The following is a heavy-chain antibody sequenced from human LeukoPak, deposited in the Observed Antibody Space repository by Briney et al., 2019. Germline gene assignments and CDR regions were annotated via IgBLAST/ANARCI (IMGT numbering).Heavy chain of an antibody. CDR2: IYHSGST. V-gene: IGHV4-30-2*01. D-gene: IGHD3-10*01. CDR3: ARERNSGSYSFYFDY. J-gene: IGHJ4*02. Sequence: SETLSLTCAVSGGSISSGGYSWSWIRQPPGKGLEWIGYIYHSGSTYYNPSLKSRVTISVDRSKNQFSMKLSSVTAADTAVYYCARERNSGSYSFYFDYWGQGTLVTVSS. CDR1: GGSISSGGYS.